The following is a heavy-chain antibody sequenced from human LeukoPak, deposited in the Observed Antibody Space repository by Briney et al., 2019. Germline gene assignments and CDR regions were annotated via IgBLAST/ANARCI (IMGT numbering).Heavy chain of an antibody. J-gene: IGHJ5*02. CDR3: ARANMVRGVGSFFDRNWFDP. Sequence: SEALSLTCAVYGGSFSGYYWSWIRQPPGKGLEWIGEINHSGSTNYNPSLKSRVTISVDTSKNQFSLKLSSVTAADTAVYYCARANMVRGVGSFFDRNWFDPWGQGTLVTVSS. CDR1: GGSFSGYY. V-gene: IGHV4-34*01. CDR2: INHSGST. D-gene: IGHD3-10*01.